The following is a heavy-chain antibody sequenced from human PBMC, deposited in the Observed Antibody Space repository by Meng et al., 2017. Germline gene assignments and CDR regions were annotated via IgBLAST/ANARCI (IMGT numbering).Heavy chain of an antibody. D-gene: IGHD1-26*01. CDR2: ISAYNGNT. CDR3: ARDFPSGSYLVDAFNI. V-gene: IGHV1-18*01. Sequence: ASVKVSCKASGYTFTSYGISWVRQAPGQGLEWMGWISAYNGNTNYAQKLQGRVTMTTDTSTSTAYMELRSLRSDDTAVYYCARDFPSGSYLVDAFNIWGQGIMVTVSS. CDR1: GYTFTSYG. J-gene: IGHJ3*02.